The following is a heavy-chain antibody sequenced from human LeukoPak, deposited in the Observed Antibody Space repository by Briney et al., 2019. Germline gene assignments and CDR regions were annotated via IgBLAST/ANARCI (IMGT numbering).Heavy chain of an antibody. V-gene: IGHV4-39*07. CDR1: GGSISSSTYY. D-gene: IGHD3-22*01. CDR2: IYYSGST. J-gene: IGHJ4*02. Sequence: IPSETLSLTCTVSGGSISSSTYYWGWIRQPPGKGLEWIGTIYYSGSTYYNLSLKSRVTMSVDASKNQFSLKLSSVTAADTAVYYCARSFPGPYDSSGYARYYFDYWGQGTLVTVSS. CDR3: ARSFPGPYDSSGYARYYFDY.